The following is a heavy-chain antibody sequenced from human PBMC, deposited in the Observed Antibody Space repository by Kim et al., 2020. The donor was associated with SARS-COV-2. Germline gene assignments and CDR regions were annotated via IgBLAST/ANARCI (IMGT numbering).Heavy chain of an antibody. Sequence: ADSVKGRITISRDNSKNTRYLQMNSLRAEDTAVYYCARVISGSYFGAFDIWGQGTMVTVSS. J-gene: IGHJ3*02. CDR3: ARVISGSYFGAFDI. V-gene: IGHV3-30*01. D-gene: IGHD1-26*01.